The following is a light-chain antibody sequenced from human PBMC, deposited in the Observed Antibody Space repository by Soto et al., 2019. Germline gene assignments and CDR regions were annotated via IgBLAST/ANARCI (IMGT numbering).Light chain of an antibody. Sequence: QSVLNQPASVSGSPGQSITISCTGTSSDVGTYNYVSWYQHRPGKAPKLMIYDVSYRPSGVSNRFSGSKSANTASLTISGLQAEDEADYYCSSYTTSNTQVFGGGTKVTVL. CDR3: SSYTTSNTQV. CDR1: SSDVGTYNY. J-gene: IGLJ3*02. CDR2: DVS. V-gene: IGLV2-14*01.